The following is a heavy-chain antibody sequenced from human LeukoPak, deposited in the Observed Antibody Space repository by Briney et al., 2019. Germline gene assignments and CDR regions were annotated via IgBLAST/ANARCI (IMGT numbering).Heavy chain of an antibody. CDR3: ARDEATVHAGPVDY. Sequence: GGSLRLSCAASGFTFSSYWMSWVRQAPRKGLEWVANIKQDGSEKYYVDSVKGRFTISRDNAKNSLYLQMNSLRAEDTAVYYCARDEATVHAGPVDYWGQGTLVTVSS. CDR1: GFTFSSYW. CDR2: IKQDGSEK. V-gene: IGHV3-7*01. D-gene: IGHD4-11*01. J-gene: IGHJ4*02.